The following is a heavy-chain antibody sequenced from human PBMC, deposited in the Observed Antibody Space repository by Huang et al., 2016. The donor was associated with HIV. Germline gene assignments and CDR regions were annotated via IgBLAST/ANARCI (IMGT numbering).Heavy chain of an antibody. J-gene: IGHJ3*02. Sequence: QVQLQQWGAGLLKPSETLSLTCAVYGGSFSGYYGGWIRQSPGKVLEWIGEINNSGSTNYNPSLKSRLTISVETSKNQFSLKLRSVTAADTAVYYCARERMMSWLDDHDAFDIWGQGTMVTVSS. CDR3: ARERMMSWLDDHDAFDI. D-gene: IGHD1-1*01. CDR2: INNSGST. CDR1: GGSFSGYY. V-gene: IGHV4-34*01.